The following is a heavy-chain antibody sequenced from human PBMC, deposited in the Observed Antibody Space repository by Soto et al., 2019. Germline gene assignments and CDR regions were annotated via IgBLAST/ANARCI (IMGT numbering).Heavy chain of an antibody. CDR1: GFTFSSYG. CDR2: ISYDGSNK. Sequence: GGSLRLSFAASGFTFSSYGMHWVRQAPGKGLEWVAVISYDGSNKYYADSVKGRFTISRDNSKNTLYLQMNSLRAEDTAVYYCAKVPQPYCSGGSCYIFDYWGQGTLVTVSS. V-gene: IGHV3-30*18. CDR3: AKVPQPYCSGGSCYIFDY. D-gene: IGHD2-15*01. J-gene: IGHJ4*02.